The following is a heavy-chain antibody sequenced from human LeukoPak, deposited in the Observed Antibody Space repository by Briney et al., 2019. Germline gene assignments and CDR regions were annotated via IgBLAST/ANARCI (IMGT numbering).Heavy chain of an antibody. J-gene: IGHJ4*02. D-gene: IGHD3-16*02. V-gene: IGHV5-51*01. Sequence: GESLKISCKGSGYSFTSYWIGWVRQMPGKGLEWMGIIYPGDSDTRYSPSFQGQVTISADKSISTAYLQWSSLKASDTAMYYCERLIRLRLGELSSFDYWGQGTLVTVSS. CDR1: GYSFTSYW. CDR2: IYPGDSDT. CDR3: ERLIRLRLGELSSFDY.